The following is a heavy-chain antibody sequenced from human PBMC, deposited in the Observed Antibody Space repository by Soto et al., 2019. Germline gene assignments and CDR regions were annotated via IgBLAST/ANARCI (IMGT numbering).Heavy chain of an antibody. Sequence: QVQLVQSGAEVKKPGSSVKVSCKASGGTFSTSTFTWVRQAPGQGLEWMGRTIPLLNVADYAQDFQGRLTMTADRSTSTTYMELTSLTSKDTAVYYCARDSPIGSTFSGYDAIDSWGQGTLVTVSS. J-gene: IGHJ4*02. CDR3: ARDSPIGSTFSGYDAIDS. CDR1: GGTFSTST. D-gene: IGHD5-12*01. CDR2: TIPLLNVA. V-gene: IGHV1-69*08.